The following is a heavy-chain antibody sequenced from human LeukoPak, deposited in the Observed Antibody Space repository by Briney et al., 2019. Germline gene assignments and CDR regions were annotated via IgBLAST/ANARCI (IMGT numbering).Heavy chain of an antibody. Sequence: SETLSLTCTVSGGSISSYYWSWIRQPPGQVLERIGTISYSGSTYYNPSLKSRVTISVDTSTNQFSLKLSSVTAADTAVYYCARRYYYDSSGYYYHYDYWGQGTLVTVSS. V-gene: IGHV4-59*04. D-gene: IGHD3-22*01. CDR2: ISYSGST. CDR1: GGSISSYY. CDR3: ARRYYYDSSGYYYHYDY. J-gene: IGHJ4*02.